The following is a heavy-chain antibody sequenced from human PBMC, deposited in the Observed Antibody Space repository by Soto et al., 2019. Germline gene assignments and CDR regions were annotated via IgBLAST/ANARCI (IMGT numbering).Heavy chain of an antibody. D-gene: IGHD3-9*01. V-gene: IGHV1-69*13. Sequence: SVKVSCKASGGTFSSYVISWVRQAPGQGLEWMGGIIPIFGTANYAQKFQGRVTITADESTSTAYMELSSLRSEDTALYFCARQTGHLQWWFDLWGQGVQVTVSS. CDR2: IIPIFGTA. CDR3: ARQTGHLQWWFDL. J-gene: IGHJ5*02. CDR1: GGTFSSYV.